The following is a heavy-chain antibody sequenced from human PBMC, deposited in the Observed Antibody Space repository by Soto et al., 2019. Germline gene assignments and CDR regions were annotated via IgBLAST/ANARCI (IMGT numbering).Heavy chain of an antibody. Sequence: QVQLQESGPGLVKPSGTLSFTCAVSGGSISSSNWWSWVRQPPGKGLGWIGKVYHSGSTNYNPSLKSRVTISVDKSKNQFSLKLSSLTAADTAVYYCARDSRHPVVKVVWGYYYYGMDVWGQGTTVTVSS. CDR3: ARDSRHPVVKVVWGYYYYGMDV. V-gene: IGHV4-4*02. CDR1: GGSISSSNW. D-gene: IGHD2-8*02. CDR2: VYHSGST. J-gene: IGHJ6*02.